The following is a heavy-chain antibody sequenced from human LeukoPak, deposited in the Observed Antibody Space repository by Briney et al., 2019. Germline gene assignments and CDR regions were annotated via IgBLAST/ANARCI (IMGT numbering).Heavy chain of an antibody. J-gene: IGHJ6*02. Sequence: GGSLRLSCAASGFTFSDYYMSWIRQAPGKGLEWVSYISSSGSTIYYADSVKGRFTISRDNAKNSLYLQMNSLRAEDTAVYYCARTPGPRSSVTYYYYYYGMDVWGQGTTVTVSS. CDR2: ISSSGSTI. V-gene: IGHV3-11*01. CDR1: GFTFSDYY. CDR3: ARTPGPRSSVTYYYYYYGMDV.